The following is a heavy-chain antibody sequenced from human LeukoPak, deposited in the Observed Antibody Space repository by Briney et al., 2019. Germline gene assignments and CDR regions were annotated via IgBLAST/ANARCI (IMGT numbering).Heavy chain of an antibody. CDR3: ARPPSPIWHYAFDI. V-gene: IGHV4-39*01. J-gene: IGHJ3*02. Sequence: SETLSLTCTVSGGSISSSSYYWGWIRQPPGKGLEWIGSIYYSGSTYYNPSLKSRVTISVDTSKDQFSLKLSSVTAADTAVYYCARPPSPIWHYAFDIWGQGTMVTVSS. CDR1: GGSISSSSYY. CDR2: IYYSGST. D-gene: IGHD3-9*01.